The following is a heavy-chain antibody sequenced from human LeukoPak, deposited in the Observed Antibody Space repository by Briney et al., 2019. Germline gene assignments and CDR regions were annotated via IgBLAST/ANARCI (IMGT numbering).Heavy chain of an antibody. CDR2: IIPIFGTA. CDR1: GGTFSSYA. CDR3: ARSSIIAAAGPYYFDY. J-gene: IGHJ4*02. Sequence: PGASVKVSCKASGGTFSSYAISWVRQAPGQGLEWMGGIIPIFGTANYAQKFQGRVTITADKSTSTAYMELSSLRSEDTAVYYCARSSIIAAAGPYYFDYWGQGTLVTVSS. V-gene: IGHV1-69*06. D-gene: IGHD6-13*01.